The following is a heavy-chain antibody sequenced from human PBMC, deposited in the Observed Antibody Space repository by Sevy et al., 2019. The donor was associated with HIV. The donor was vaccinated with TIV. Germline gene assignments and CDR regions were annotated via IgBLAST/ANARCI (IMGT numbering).Heavy chain of an antibody. CDR1: GDSVNSGRYY. CDR3: ARAFGDDGPRRSHWYFDL. V-gene: IGHV4-61*01. D-gene: IGHD4-17*01. J-gene: IGHJ2*01. Sequence: SETLSLTCTVSGDSVNSGRYYWSWIRQPPGKGLEWIGYIYYSGSTNYNPSLKSRVRISGDTSNNLFSLTLNSVTAADTALYSCARAFGDDGPRRSHWYFDLWGRGTLVTVSS. CDR2: IYYSGST.